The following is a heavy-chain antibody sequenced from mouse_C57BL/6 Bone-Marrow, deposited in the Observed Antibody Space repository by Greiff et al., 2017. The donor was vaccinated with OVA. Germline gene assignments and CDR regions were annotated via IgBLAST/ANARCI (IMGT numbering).Heavy chain of an antibody. CDR2: IYPRSGNT. D-gene: IGHD1-1*01. V-gene: IGHV1-81*01. CDR3: ARVVATDYAMDY. Sequence: QVQLQQSGAELARPGASVKLSCKASGYTFTSYGISWVKQRTGQGLEWIGVIYPRSGNTYYNEKFKGKATLTADKSSSTAYMELRSLTSEDSAVYFCARVVATDYAMDYWGQGTSVTVSS. CDR1: GYTFTSYG. J-gene: IGHJ4*01.